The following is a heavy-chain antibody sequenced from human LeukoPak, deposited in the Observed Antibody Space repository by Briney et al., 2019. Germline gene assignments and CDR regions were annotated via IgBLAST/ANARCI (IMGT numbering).Heavy chain of an antibody. CDR3: ARVKDGDYTLSN. CDR2: ISAYNGNT. V-gene: IGHV1-18*01. Sequence: ASVKVSCKASGYTFTSYGISWVRQAPGQGLEWMGWISAYNGNTNYAQKLQGRVTMTTDTSTSTAYMELSSLRSEDTAVYYCARVKDGDYTLSNWGQGTLVTVSS. D-gene: IGHD4-17*01. CDR1: GYTFTSYG. J-gene: IGHJ4*02.